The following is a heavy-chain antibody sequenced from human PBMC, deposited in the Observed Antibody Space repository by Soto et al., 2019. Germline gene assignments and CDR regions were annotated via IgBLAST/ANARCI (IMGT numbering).Heavy chain of an antibody. CDR3: ARGPSGDKVDY. J-gene: IGHJ4*02. D-gene: IGHD3-10*01. Sequence: QVQLQESGPGLVEPSQTLSLTCTVSGDSISNGYYTWSWIRQPPGKDLEWIGHIYNSVNTYSNPSLQSRGTISADTSKNQFSLKLSSVTAADTAVYYCARGPSGDKVDYWGQGTLVTVSS. V-gene: IGHV4-30-4*01. CDR1: GDSISNGYYT. CDR2: IYNSVNT.